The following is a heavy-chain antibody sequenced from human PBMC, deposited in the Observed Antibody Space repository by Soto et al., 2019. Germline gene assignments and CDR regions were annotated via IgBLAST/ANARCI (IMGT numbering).Heavy chain of an antibody. Sequence: PSETLSLTCTVSGGSMTNSNWWNWVRQSPGKGLEWIGEAHQSGRTNYNPSLKSRVTISVDKSKNHFSLKLSSVAAADTAVYYCARSEATDLDYWGQGTLVTVSS. CDR1: GGSMTNSNW. J-gene: IGHJ4*02. D-gene: IGHD1-26*01. CDR3: ARSEATDLDY. CDR2: AHQSGRT. V-gene: IGHV4-4*02.